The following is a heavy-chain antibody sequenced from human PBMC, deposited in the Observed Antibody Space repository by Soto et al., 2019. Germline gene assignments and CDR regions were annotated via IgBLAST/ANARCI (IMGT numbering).Heavy chain of an antibody. J-gene: IGHJ5*01. CDR3: ARYGTRGDW. V-gene: IGHV3-48*03. CDR1: GFNFRMYE. CDR2: ISSSGLTT. Sequence: GGSLRLSXQASGFNFRMYEMHWVRKAPGKGLEWVSYISSSGLTTYYADFAEGRFTISRDNAKDSLYLHLNSLRVGDTAVYYCARYGTRGDWWGLGTQVTVSS. D-gene: IGHD3-10*01.